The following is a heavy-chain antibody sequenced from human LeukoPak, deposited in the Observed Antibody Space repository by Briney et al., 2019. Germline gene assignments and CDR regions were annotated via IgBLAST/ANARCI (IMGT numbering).Heavy chain of an antibody. CDR3: AAGPLRFLKWLLEDAFDI. J-gene: IGHJ3*02. CDR1: GYTFTGYY. D-gene: IGHD3-3*01. Sequence: ASVKVSCKASGYTFTGYYMHWVRQAPGQGLEWMGWINPNSGGTNYAQKFQGRVTMTRDTSISTAYMELSRLRSDDTAVYYCAAGPLRFLKWLLEDAFDIWGQGTMVTVSS. CDR2: INPNSGGT. V-gene: IGHV1-2*02.